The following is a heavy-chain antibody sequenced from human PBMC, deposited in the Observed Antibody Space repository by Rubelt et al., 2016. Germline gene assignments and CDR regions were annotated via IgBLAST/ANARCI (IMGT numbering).Heavy chain of an antibody. V-gene: IGHV7-4-1*02. Sequence: QVQLVQSGAEVKKPGASVKVSCKASGYTFTSWHITWVRQAPGQGLEWMGWISTDIGNPTYAQGFTGRFVFSLDTSVRTACLQISSLTAEDTAVYYCARVRRYYDDAFDIWGQGTMVTVSS. CDR1: GYTFTSWH. J-gene: IGHJ3*02. D-gene: IGHD3-22*01. CDR3: ARVRRYYDDAFDI. CDR2: ISTDIGNP.